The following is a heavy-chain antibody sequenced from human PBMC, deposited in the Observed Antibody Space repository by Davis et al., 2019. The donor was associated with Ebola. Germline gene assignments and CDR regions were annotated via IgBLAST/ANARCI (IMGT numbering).Heavy chain of an antibody. CDR3: ARGLPRYCTSGVCPDDAFDI. V-gene: IGHV5-51*01. CDR1: GYSFTSHW. CDR2: IYPGDSDT. J-gene: IGHJ3*02. D-gene: IGHD2-8*01. Sequence: GESLKISCKGSGYSFTSHWIGWVRQMPGKGLEWMGIIYPGDSDTRYSPSFQGQVTISADKSISTAYLQWSSLKASDTAMYYCARGLPRYCTSGVCPDDAFDIWGQGTMVTVSS.